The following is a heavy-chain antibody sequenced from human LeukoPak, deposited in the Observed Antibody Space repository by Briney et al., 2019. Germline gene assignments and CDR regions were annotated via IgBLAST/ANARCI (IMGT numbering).Heavy chain of an antibody. V-gene: IGHV4-59*01. Sequence: PSETLSLTCTVSGGSISSSYLSWIRQPPGKGLEWIGYIYYTGSTNYNPSLQSRVTISADTSKNQFSLKLSSVTAADTAVYYCAGGLRLEYLYDYWGQGTLVTVAS. D-gene: IGHD5-12*01. CDR2: IYYTGST. CDR1: GGSISSSY. CDR3: AGGLRLEYLYDY. J-gene: IGHJ4*02.